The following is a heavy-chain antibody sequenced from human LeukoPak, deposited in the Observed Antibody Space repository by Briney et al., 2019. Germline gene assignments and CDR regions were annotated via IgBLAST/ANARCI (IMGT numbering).Heavy chain of an antibody. CDR3: AKDPRTGAVSGIFYFDY. D-gene: IGHD6-19*01. CDR2: IVYDGSEK. V-gene: IGHV3-30*04. CDR1: GFTFSRHP. J-gene: IGHJ4*02. Sequence: GGSLRLPCAASGFTFSRHPMHWVRQAPGKGLEWVAVIVYDGSEKYYKESVKGRFTISRDNSKNTLYLQMDSLRPEDTAVYYCAKDPRTGAVSGIFYFDYWGQGTLLTVSS.